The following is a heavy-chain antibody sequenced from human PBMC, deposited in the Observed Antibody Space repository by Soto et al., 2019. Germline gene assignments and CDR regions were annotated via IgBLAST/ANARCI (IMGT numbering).Heavy chain of an antibody. V-gene: IGHV1-69*06. J-gene: IGHJ6*02. Sequence: ASVKVSCKASGGTFSSYAISWVRQAPGQGLEWMGGIIPIFGTANYAQKFQGRVTITADKSTSTAYMELSSLRSEDTAVYYCARSHCSSTSCYSYYDILTGYYLDYYYYCGMDVWGQGTTVTVSS. CDR2: IIPIFGTA. CDR1: GGTFSSYA. D-gene: IGHD3-9*01. CDR3: ARSHCSSTSCYSYYDILTGYYLDYYYYCGMDV.